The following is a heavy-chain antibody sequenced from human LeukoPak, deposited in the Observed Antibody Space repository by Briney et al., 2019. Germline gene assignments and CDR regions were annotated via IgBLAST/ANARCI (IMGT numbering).Heavy chain of an antibody. D-gene: IGHD3-16*02. CDR2: IKQDGSEK. V-gene: IGHV3-7*01. CDR3: ARAFGDYVWGSYRSYFDY. Sequence: GGSLRLSCAASGFTFSSYSMNWVRQAPGKGLEWVANIKQDGSEKYYVDSVKGRFTISRDNAKNSLYLQMNSLRAEDTAVYYCARAFGDYVWGSYRSYFDYWGQGTLVTVSS. CDR1: GFTFSSYS. J-gene: IGHJ4*02.